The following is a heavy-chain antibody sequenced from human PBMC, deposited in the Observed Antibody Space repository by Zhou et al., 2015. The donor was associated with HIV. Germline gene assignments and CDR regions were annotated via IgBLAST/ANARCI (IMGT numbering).Heavy chain of an antibody. CDR3: ARVLDTYYYGSGSSFLDY. CDR2: IIPIFATT. CDR1: EGMFSSFA. V-gene: IGHV1-69*12. Sequence: QVQLVQSGAEVKEPGSSVKVSCKASEGMFSSFAISWVRQAPGQGLEWMGEIIPIFATTDYAQKFQGRVTITADDSTTTAYMELSSLRSEDTAVYYCARVLDTYYYGSGSSFLDYWGQGTLVTVSS. D-gene: IGHD3-10*01. J-gene: IGHJ4*02.